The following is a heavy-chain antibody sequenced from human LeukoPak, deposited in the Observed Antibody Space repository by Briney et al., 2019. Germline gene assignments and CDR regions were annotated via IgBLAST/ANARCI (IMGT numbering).Heavy chain of an antibody. CDR2: INPNSGGT. V-gene: IGHV1-2*02. J-gene: IGHJ3*02. CDR1: GYTFTGYY. CDR3: ARPCSAGYCSGGSCYSLAGAFDI. Sequence: EASVKVSCKASGYTFTGYYMHWVRQAPGQGLEWMGLINPNSGGTNYAQKFQGRVTMTRDTSISTAYMELSRLRSDDTAVYYGARPCSAGYCSGGSCYSLAGAFDIWGQGTMVTVSS. D-gene: IGHD2-15*01.